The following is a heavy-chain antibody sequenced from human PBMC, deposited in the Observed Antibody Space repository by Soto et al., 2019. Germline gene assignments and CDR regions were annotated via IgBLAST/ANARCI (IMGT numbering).Heavy chain of an antibody. CDR1: GFTFSSYS. CDR3: ARTRSRPTTAIPGYSYGYPPYYFDY. D-gene: IGHD5-18*01. Sequence: GGSLRLSCAASGFTFSSYSMNWVRQAPGKGLEWVSSISSSSSYIYYADSVKGRFTISRDNAKNPLYLQMDSLRSDDTAVYYCARTRSRPTTAIPGYSYGYPPYYFDYWGQGTLVTVSS. CDR2: ISSSSSYI. V-gene: IGHV3-21*04. J-gene: IGHJ4*02.